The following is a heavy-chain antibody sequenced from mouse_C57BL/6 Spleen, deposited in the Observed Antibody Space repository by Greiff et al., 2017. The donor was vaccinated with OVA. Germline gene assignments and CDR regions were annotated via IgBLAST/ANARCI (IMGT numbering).Heavy chain of an antibody. V-gene: IGHV2-3*01. CDR1: GFSLTSYG. D-gene: IGHD1-1*01. J-gene: IGHJ1*03. CDR2: IWGDGST. CDR3: ATYYGSSSLSYWYFDV. Sequence: QVQLKQSGPGLVAPSQSLSITCTVSGFSLTSYGVSWVRQPPGKGLEWLGVIWGDGSTNYHSALISRLSISKDNSKSQVFLKLNSLQTDDTATYYCATYYGSSSLSYWYFDVWGTGTTVTVSS.